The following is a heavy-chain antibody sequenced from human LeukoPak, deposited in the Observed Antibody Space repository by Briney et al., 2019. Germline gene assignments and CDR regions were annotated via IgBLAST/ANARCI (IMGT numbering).Heavy chain of an antibody. J-gene: IGHJ6*02. V-gene: IGHV3-11*01. CDR1: GFTFSSYA. D-gene: IGHD3-3*01. CDR3: ARDQFVRFLEWLPPEYYYYYGMDV. CDR2: ISSSGSTI. Sequence: GGSLRLSCAASGFTFSSYAMSWIRQAPGKGLEWVSYISSSGSTIYYADSVKGRFTISRDNAKNSLYLQMNSLRAEDTAVYYCARDQFVRFLEWLPPEYYYYYGMDVWGQGTTVTVSS.